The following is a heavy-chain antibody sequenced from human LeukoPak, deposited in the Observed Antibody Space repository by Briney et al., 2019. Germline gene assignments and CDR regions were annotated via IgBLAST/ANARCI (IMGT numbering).Heavy chain of an antibody. D-gene: IGHD3-16*01. Sequence: ASVKVSCKASGYTFTSYAMHWVRQAPGQRLEWMGWINAGSGNTKYSQKFQGRVTITRDTSASTAYMELSSLRSEDTAVYYCARDSWGYFDLWGRGTLVTVSS. CDR3: ARDSWGYFDL. CDR2: INAGSGNT. CDR1: GYTFTSYA. V-gene: IGHV1-3*01. J-gene: IGHJ2*01.